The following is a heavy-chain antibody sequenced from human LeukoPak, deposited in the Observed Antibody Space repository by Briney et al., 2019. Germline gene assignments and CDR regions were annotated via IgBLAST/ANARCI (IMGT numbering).Heavy chain of an antibody. J-gene: IGHJ4*02. V-gene: IGHV3-23*01. CDR3: ANPPGLLWFGWGY. CDR2: ISGSGGST. D-gene: IGHD3-10*01. Sequence: PGGSLRLPCAASGFTFSSYAMSWVRQAPGKGLEWVSAISGSGGSTYYADSVKGRFTISRDNSKNTLYLQMNSLRAEDTAVYYCANPPGLLWFGWGYWGQGTLVTVSS. CDR1: GFTFSSYA.